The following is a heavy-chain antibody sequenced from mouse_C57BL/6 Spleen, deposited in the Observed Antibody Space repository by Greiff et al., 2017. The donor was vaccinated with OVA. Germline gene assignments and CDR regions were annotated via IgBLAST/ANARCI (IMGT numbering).Heavy chain of an antibody. CDR2: ISNGGGST. CDR3: AREDYDSLDY. Sequence: EVKLEESGGGLVQPGGSLKLSCAASGFTFSDYYMYWVRQTPEKRLEWVAYISNGGGSTYYPDTVKGRFSISRDNAKNTLYLQMSRLKSEDTAMYYCAREDYDSLDYWGQGTSVTVSS. D-gene: IGHD2-4*01. V-gene: IGHV5-12*01. J-gene: IGHJ4*01. CDR1: GFTFSDYY.